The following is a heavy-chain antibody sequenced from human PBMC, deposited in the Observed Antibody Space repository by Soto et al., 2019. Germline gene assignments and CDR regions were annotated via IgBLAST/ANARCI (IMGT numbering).Heavy chain of an antibody. Sequence: GASVKVSCKASGGTFSSSGISWVRQAPGQGLEWVGWISSYNGNTNYAQNLQGRVTMTTDTSTNTAYMELRSLRSDDTAVYYCARENSNYYYYYGMDVWGQGTTVTVSS. V-gene: IGHV1-18*01. J-gene: IGHJ6*02. D-gene: IGHD4-4*01. CDR2: ISSYNGNT. CDR3: ARENSNYYYYYGMDV. CDR1: GGTFSSSG.